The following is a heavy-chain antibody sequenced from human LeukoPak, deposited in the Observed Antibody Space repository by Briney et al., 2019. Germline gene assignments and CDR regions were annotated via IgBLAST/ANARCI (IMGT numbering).Heavy chain of an antibody. Sequence: GASVKVSCKASGGTFSSYAISWVRQAPGQGLEWMGGIIPIFGTANYAQKFQGRGTITTDESTSTASMELSSLRSEDTAVYYCAGGGDFWSGYQGYYYYYMDVWGKGTTVTVSS. D-gene: IGHD3-3*01. J-gene: IGHJ6*03. V-gene: IGHV1-69*05. CDR3: AGGGDFWSGYQGYYYYYMDV. CDR2: IIPIFGTA. CDR1: GGTFSSYA.